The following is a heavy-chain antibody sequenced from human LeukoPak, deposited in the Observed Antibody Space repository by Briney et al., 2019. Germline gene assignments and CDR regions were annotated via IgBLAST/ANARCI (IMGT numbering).Heavy chain of an antibody. CDR3: AKDRYDCSTKIRQPWDYSYMDV. J-gene: IGHJ6*03. CDR1: GFTFSGSA. V-gene: IGHV3-30*02. CDR2: IRFDGGDI. Sequence: GGSLRLSCAASGFTFSGSALQWFRKAPGKGLEWVAFIRFDGGDIYYAGSVKGRFTISRDNSKNTVYLQMNSLRDEDTAVYYCAKDRYDCSTKIRQPWDYSYMDVWGKGTTVTVSS. D-gene: IGHD2-2*01.